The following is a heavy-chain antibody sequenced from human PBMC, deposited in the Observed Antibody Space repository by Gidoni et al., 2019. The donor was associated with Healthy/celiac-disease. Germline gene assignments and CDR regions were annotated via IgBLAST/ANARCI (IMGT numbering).Heavy chain of an antibody. V-gene: IGHV4-59*01. CDR1: GGSISSYN. CDR3: ARGGYSYGPFDY. CDR2: IYYSGST. Sequence: QVQLQESGPGLVKPSATLSLTFTVSGGSISSYNWSWIRQPPGKGLEWIGYIYYSGSTNYNPPLKSRVTIAVDTSKNQFSLKLSSVTAADTAVYYCARGGYSYGPFDYWGQGTLVTVSS. D-gene: IGHD5-18*01. J-gene: IGHJ4*02.